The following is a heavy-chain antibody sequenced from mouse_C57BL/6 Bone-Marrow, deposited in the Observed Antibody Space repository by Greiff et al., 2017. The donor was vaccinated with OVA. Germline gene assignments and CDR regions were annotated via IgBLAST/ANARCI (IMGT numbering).Heavy chain of an antibody. Sequence: QVQLQQSGAELVRPGASVKLSCKASGYTFTDYYINWVKQRPGQGLEWIARIYPGSGNTYYNEKFKGKATLTAEKSSSTAYMQLSSLTSEDSAVYFCAPTVVAGAIDYWGQGTSVTVSS. CDR3: APTVVAGAIDY. V-gene: IGHV1-76*01. D-gene: IGHD1-1*01. CDR1: GYTFTDYY. CDR2: IYPGSGNT. J-gene: IGHJ4*01.